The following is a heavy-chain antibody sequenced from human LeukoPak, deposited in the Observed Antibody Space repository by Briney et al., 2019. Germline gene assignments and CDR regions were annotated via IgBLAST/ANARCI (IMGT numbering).Heavy chain of an antibody. CDR3: ARADYVWGSYRYSY. Sequence: ASVTVSFKASGYTFTGYYMHWVRQAPGQGLEWMGWINPNSGGTNYAQKFQGRVTMTRDTSISTAYMELSRLRSDDTAVYYCARADYVWGSYRYSYWGQGTLVTVSS. J-gene: IGHJ4*02. CDR1: GYTFTGYY. D-gene: IGHD3-16*02. V-gene: IGHV1-2*02. CDR2: INPNSGGT.